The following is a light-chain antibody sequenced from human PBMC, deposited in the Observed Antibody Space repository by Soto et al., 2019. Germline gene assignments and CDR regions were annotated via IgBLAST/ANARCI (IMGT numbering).Light chain of an antibody. CDR2: EVV. V-gene: IGLV2-8*01. Sequence: QSALTQPPSASGSPGQSVTISCTGTKNDIGVYDFVSWYQHHPGKAPRLIIYEVVQRPSGVPDLFSVSKSGNTASLTVSGLQAADEADYFCKSYAGSNTYVFGSGTKVTVL. CDR1: KNDIGVYDF. J-gene: IGLJ1*01. CDR3: KSYAGSNTYV.